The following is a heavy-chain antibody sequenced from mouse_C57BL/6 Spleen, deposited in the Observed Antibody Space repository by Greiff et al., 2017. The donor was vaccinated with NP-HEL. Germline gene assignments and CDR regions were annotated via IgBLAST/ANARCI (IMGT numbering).Heavy chain of an antibody. D-gene: IGHD1-1*01. V-gene: IGHV5-9-1*02. CDR1: GFTFSSYA. CDR2: ISSGGDYI. CDR3: TRDRDYGSSPLMDY. Sequence: EVHLVESGEGLVKPGGSLKLSCAASGFTFSSYAMSWVRQTPEKRLEWVAYISSGGDYIYYADTVKGRFTISRDNARNTLYLQMSSLKSEDTAMYYCTRDRDYGSSPLMDYWGQGTSVAVSS. J-gene: IGHJ4*01.